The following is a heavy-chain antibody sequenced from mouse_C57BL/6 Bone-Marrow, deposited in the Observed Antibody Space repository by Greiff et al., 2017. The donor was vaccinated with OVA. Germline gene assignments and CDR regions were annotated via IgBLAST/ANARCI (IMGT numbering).Heavy chain of an antibody. CDR1: GFTFSSYG. Sequence: EVMLVESGGDLVKPGGSLKLSCAASGFTFSSYGMSWVRQTPDKRLEWVATISSGGSYTYYPDSVKGRFTISRDNATYTRYLRMSSLKSEDTAMYYCARRWYFDYWGQGTTLTVSS. CDR3: ARRWYFDY. V-gene: IGHV5-6*02. J-gene: IGHJ2*01. CDR2: ISSGGSYT.